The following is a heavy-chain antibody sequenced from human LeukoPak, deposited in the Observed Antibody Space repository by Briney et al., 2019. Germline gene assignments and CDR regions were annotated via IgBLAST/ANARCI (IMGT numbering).Heavy chain of an antibody. Sequence: PGGSLRLSCAASGFTFSSYGMHWVRKAPGKVLGWVAFIRYDGSNKYYADSVKVRFTTSRDDSKTTLYLQMNSLRAEDTAIYYWAKDSGRYCSSTSCSPDYWGQGTLVTVSS. D-gene: IGHD2-2*01. J-gene: IGHJ4*02. CDR2: IRYDGSNK. CDR3: AKDSGRYCSSTSCSPDY. V-gene: IGHV3-30*02. CDR1: GFTFSSYG.